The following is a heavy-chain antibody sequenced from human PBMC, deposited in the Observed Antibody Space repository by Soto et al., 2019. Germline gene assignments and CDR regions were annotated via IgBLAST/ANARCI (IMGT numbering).Heavy chain of an antibody. CDR1: GYIMTTYG. D-gene: IGHD1-1*01. Sequence: QVQLVQSGTEVKKPGPSVKVSCKASGYIMTTYGVSWVRQAPGQGLEWVGWISAYNDHTNYAQKFQGRVTMTTDTSTSTAYMELRSLRSDDTAVYYCARGTYFDYWGQGTLVTVSS. V-gene: IGHV1-18*01. J-gene: IGHJ4*02. CDR2: ISAYNDHT. CDR3: ARGTYFDY.